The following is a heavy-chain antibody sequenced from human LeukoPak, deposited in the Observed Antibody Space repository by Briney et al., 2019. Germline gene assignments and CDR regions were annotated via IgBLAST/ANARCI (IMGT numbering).Heavy chain of an antibody. D-gene: IGHD6-6*01. J-gene: IGHJ3*02. CDR2: INPSGGST. CDR1: GYTFTSYY. Sequence: GASVKVSCKASGYTFTSYYMHWVRQASGQGLEWMGTINPSGGSTSYAQKFQGRVTMTRDTSTSTVYMELRSLRSDDTAVYYCAKTRSSSAPDAFDIWGQGTMVTVSS. V-gene: IGHV1-46*03. CDR3: AKTRSSSAPDAFDI.